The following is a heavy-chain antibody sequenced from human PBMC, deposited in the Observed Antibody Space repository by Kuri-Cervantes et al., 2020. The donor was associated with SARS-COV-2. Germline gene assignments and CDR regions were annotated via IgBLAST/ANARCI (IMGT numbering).Heavy chain of an antibody. J-gene: IGHJ6*02. CDR3: AKATLKITMIVVVITPRIGYYYGMDV. Sequence: GSLKISCAASGFTFSSYAMSWVRQAPGKGLEWVSAISGSGGSTYYADSVKGRFTISRDNSKNTLYLQMNSLRAEDTAVYYCAKATLKITMIVVVITPRIGYYYGMDVWGQGTTVTVSS. CDR1: GFTFSSYA. CDR2: ISGSGGST. D-gene: IGHD3-22*01. V-gene: IGHV3-23*01.